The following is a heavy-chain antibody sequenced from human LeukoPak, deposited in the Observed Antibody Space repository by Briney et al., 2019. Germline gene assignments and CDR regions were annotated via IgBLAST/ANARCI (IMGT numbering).Heavy chain of an antibody. CDR1: GFTFISYS. D-gene: IGHD6-13*01. J-gene: IGHJ5*02. CDR3: ARDSAAAAGHFPTVWFDP. Sequence: GGPLSLSCAASGFTFISYSLNWVRQAPGKGLEWVSYISSSSSTIYYADSVKGRFTISRDNAKNSLYLQMNSLRAEDTAVYYCARDSAAAAGHFPTVWFDPWGQGTLVTVSS. CDR2: ISSSSSTI. V-gene: IGHV3-48*04.